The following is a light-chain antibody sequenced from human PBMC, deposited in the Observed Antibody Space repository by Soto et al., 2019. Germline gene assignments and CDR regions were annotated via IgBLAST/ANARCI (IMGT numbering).Light chain of an antibody. Sequence: IQMTQSPSSVSASVGDRVTITCRASQGISSWLAWSQQKPGKAPKLLIYAASSLQSGVPSRFSGSGSGTDFTLTISSPQPEDFAIYYCQQANSFPLTFGGGTKVDIK. CDR1: QGISSW. CDR2: AAS. J-gene: IGKJ4*01. V-gene: IGKV1-12*01. CDR3: QQANSFPLT.